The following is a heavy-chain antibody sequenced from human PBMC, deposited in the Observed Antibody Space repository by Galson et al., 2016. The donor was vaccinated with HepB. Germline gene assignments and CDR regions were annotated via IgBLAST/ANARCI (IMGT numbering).Heavy chain of an antibody. J-gene: IGHJ4*02. CDR2: TYLRSKWYN. CDR3: AREDDGGIERYDYFDY. CDR1: GDSVSSTTAA. V-gene: IGHV6-1*01. Sequence: CAISGDSVSSTTAAWNWFRQSASRGLEWLGRTYLRSKWYNNSASFVQGRITINPDTSKNQFSLQLNSLTPEDTAVYYCAREDDGGIERYDYFDYWGQETPVTVSS. D-gene: IGHD2-15*01.